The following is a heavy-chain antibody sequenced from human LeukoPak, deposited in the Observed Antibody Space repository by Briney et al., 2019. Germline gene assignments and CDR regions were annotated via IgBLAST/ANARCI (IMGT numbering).Heavy chain of an antibody. CDR3: ARADCSGSSCYEFDY. J-gene: IGHJ4*02. CDR1: GFTFSDYY. CDR2: IRSSGSIK. Sequence: GGSLRLSCAASGFTFSDYYMSWIRQAPGKGLEWVSYIRSSGSIKFYADSVRGRFTISRDNAKSSLYLQMNSLRAEDTAVYYCARADCSGSSCYEFDYWGQGTLVTVSS. V-gene: IGHV3-11*04. D-gene: IGHD2-2*01.